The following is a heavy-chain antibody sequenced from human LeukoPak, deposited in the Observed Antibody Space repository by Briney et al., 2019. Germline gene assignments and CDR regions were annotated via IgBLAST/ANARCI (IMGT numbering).Heavy chain of an antibody. CDR1: GYSISSGYY. CDR3: ARDRPTVTTFQPEVAFDI. V-gene: IGHV4-38-2*02. Sequence: SGPTLVKPSETLSLTCAVSGYSISSGYYWGWIRQPPGKGLERIGSIYHSGSTYYNPSLKSRVTISVDTSKNQFSLKLSSVTAADTAVYYCARDRPTVTTFQPEVAFDIWGQGTMVTVSS. J-gene: IGHJ3*02. D-gene: IGHD4-17*01. CDR2: IYHSGST.